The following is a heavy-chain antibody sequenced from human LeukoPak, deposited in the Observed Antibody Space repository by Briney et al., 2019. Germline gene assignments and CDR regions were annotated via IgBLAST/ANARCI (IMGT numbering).Heavy chain of an antibody. Sequence: ASVKVSCKASGYTFTSYGISWVRQAPGQGLEWMGWISAYNGNTNYAQKLQGRVTMTTDTSTSTAYMELRSLRSDDTAVYYCARVPTGVVVNPRWFDPWGQGTLVTVSS. CDR1: GYTFTSYG. J-gene: IGHJ5*02. CDR2: ISAYNGNT. CDR3: ARVPTGVVVNPRWFDP. V-gene: IGHV1-18*01. D-gene: IGHD3-22*01.